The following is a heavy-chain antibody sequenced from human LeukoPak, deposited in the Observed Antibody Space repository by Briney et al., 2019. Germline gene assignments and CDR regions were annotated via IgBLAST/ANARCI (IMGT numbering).Heavy chain of an antibody. Sequence: GGSLRLSCAASGFTFSSYAMSWVRQAPGKGLEWVSAISGSGGSTYYADSVKGRFTISRDNSKNTQYLQMNSLRAEDTAVYHCARVTSWVWFGELLFDYWGQGTLVTVSS. J-gene: IGHJ4*02. CDR3: ARVTSWVWFGELLFDY. CDR1: GFTFSSYA. D-gene: IGHD3-10*01. CDR2: ISGSGGST. V-gene: IGHV3-23*01.